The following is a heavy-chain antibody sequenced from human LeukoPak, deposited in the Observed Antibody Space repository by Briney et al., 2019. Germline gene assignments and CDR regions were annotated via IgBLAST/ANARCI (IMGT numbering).Heavy chain of an antibody. J-gene: IGHJ4*02. CDR1: GFTFNTYS. D-gene: IGHD1-20*01. CDR3: VRDRGGGNWLDY. Sequence: GGSLRLSCAASGFTFNTYSMNWARQAPGKGLEWVSSIDSSSGYMFYADSVKGRFTISRDNAKNSLFLQMNSLRAEDTAVYFCVRDRGGGNWLDYWGQGTLVTVSS. CDR2: IDSSSGYM. V-gene: IGHV3-21*01.